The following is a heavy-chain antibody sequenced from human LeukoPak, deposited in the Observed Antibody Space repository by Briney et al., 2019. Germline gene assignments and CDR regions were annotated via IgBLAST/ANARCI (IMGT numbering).Heavy chain of an antibody. CDR1: GGPFSGYY. Sequence: PSETLSLTCAVYGGPFSGYYWSWIRQPPGKGLEWIGEINHSGSTNYNPSLKSRVTISVDTSKNQFSLKLSSVTAADTAVYYCARAYYDKADWGQGTLVTVSS. V-gene: IGHV4-34*01. J-gene: IGHJ4*02. D-gene: IGHD3-22*01. CDR2: INHSGST. CDR3: ARAYYDKAD.